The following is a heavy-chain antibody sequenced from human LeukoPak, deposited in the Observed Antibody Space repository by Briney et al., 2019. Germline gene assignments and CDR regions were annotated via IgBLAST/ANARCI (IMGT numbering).Heavy chain of an antibody. CDR3: ATGITRGSYYSTHDYWYFDL. J-gene: IGHJ2*01. Sequence: ASVKVSCKVSGYTLTGLSMHWVRQAPGKGLEWMGGFDPEDGETIYAQKFQGRVTMTEDTSTDTAYMELSSLRSEDTAVYYCATGITRGSYYSTHDYWYFDLWGRGTPVTVSS. D-gene: IGHD1-26*01. CDR2: FDPEDGET. CDR1: GYTLTGLS. V-gene: IGHV1-24*01.